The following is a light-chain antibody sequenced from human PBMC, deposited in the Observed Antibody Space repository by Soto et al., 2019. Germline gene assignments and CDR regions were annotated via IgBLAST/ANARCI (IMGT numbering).Light chain of an antibody. Sequence: QSALTQPASVSGSPGQSISISCTGTSSDVGAYNCVSWYQQHPGKAPKLVIYDVSNRPSGVSNRFSGSKSGNTASLTISGLQAEDESDYYCSSYTSSGKYVFGTGTKLTVL. CDR2: DVS. J-gene: IGLJ1*01. V-gene: IGLV2-14*01. CDR3: SSYTSSGKYV. CDR1: SSDVGAYNC.